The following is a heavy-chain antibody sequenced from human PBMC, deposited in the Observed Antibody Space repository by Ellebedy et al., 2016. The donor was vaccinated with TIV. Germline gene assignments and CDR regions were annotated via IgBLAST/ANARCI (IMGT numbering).Heavy chain of an antibody. V-gene: IGHV4-59*06. D-gene: IGHD2-8*01. CDR3: ASNGARKYRAFDI. CDR2: IYYSGST. J-gene: IGHJ3*02. Sequence: SETLSLXXTVSGGSISREYWSWIRQPPGKGLEWIGYIYYSGSTYYNSSLKSRVTISVDTSKNQFSLKLSSVTAADTAVYYCASNGARKYRAFDIWGQGTMVTVS. CDR1: GGSISREY.